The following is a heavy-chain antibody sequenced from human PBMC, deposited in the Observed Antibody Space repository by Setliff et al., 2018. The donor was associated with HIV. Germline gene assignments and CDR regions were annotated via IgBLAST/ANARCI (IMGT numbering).Heavy chain of an antibody. D-gene: IGHD1-26*01. CDR1: GGTFSSYV. CDR3: ARVGSYWSTFDY. Sequence: ASVKVSCKASGGTFSSYVISWVRQAPGQGPEWMGGINTETGNPMYAQGFTGRFVFSLDTSVSTAYLQINSLKTEDTAMDYCARVGSYWSTFDYWGQGALVTVSS. J-gene: IGHJ4*02. CDR2: INTETGNP. V-gene: IGHV7-4-1*02.